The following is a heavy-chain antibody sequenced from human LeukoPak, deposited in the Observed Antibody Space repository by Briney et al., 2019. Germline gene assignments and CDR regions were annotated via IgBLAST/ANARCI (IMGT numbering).Heavy chain of an antibody. CDR1: GGTFSSYA. CDR2: IIPIFGTA. V-gene: IGHV1-69*05. Sequence: SVKVSCKASGGTFSSYAISWVRQAPGQGLEWMGGIIPIFGTANYAQKFQGRVTITTDESTSTAYMELSSLRSEDTAVYYCARDRVGATTSNYYYMDVWGKGTTVTVSS. J-gene: IGHJ6*03. CDR3: ARDRVGATTSNYYYMDV. D-gene: IGHD1-26*01.